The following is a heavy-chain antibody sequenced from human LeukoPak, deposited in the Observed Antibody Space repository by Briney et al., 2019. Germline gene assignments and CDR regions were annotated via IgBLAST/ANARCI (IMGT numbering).Heavy chain of an antibody. V-gene: IGHV1-24*01. Sequence: ASVKVSCKVSGYTLTELSIHWVRQAPGKGLEWMRGFDPEDGETIYAQKFQGRVTMTEDISTDTAYMELSSLRSEDTAVYYCATDRYGTRFLDYWGQGTLVTVSS. CDR3: ATDRYGTRFLDY. D-gene: IGHD3-3*01. CDR1: GYTLTELS. J-gene: IGHJ4*02. CDR2: FDPEDGET.